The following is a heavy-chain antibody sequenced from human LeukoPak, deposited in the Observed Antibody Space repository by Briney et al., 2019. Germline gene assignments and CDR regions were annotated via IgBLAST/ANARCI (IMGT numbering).Heavy chain of an antibody. CDR1: GGSFSGYY. J-gene: IGHJ6*03. V-gene: IGHV4-34*01. CDR2: INHSGST. Sequence: SETLSLTCAVYGGSFSGYYWSWIRQPPGKGLEWIGEINHSGSTNYNPSLKSRVTISGDTSKNQFSLKLSSVTAADTAVYFCARVGYSYVINDWSRTGLGAYPTKYYYHMDVWGQGTLVTVS. CDR3: ARVGYSYVINDWSRTGLGAYPTKYYYHMDV. D-gene: IGHD5-18*01.